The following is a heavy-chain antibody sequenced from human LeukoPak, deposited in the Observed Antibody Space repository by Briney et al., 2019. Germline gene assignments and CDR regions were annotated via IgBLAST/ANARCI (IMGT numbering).Heavy chain of an antibody. Sequence: SETLSLTCAVYGGSFSGYYWSWIRQPPGKGLEWIGEINHSGSTNYNPSLKSRATISVDTSKNQFSLKLSSVTAADTAVYYCARGLSLGYCSGGSCQNLDYWGQGTLVTVSS. CDR1: GGSFSGYY. J-gene: IGHJ4*02. D-gene: IGHD2-15*01. CDR3: ARGLSLGYCSGGSCQNLDY. V-gene: IGHV4-34*01. CDR2: INHSGST.